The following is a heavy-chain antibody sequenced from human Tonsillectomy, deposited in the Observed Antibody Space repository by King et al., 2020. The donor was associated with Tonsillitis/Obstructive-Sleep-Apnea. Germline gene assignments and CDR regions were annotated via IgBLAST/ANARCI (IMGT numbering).Heavy chain of an antibody. CDR2: INPSVGST. D-gene: IGHD3-10*01. Sequence: QLVQSGAEVKKPGASVKVSCKASGYTFTSYYMHWVRQAPGQGLECMGIINPSVGSTSYAQKVRGRVTMTRDTSTSTGYMELCSLRSEDTAVYYCARGRQLRGGFDYWGQGTLVTVSS. J-gene: IGHJ4*02. CDR1: GYTFTSYY. CDR3: ARGRQLRGGFDY. V-gene: IGHV1-46*01.